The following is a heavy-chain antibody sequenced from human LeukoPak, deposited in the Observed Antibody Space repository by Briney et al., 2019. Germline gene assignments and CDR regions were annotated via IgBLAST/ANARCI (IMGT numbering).Heavy chain of an antibody. J-gene: IGHJ5*02. V-gene: IGHV1-2*04. D-gene: IGHD3-10*01. CDR1: GYTFTGYY. Sequence: GASVKVSCKASGYTFTGYYMHWVRQAPGQGLEWMGWINPNSGGTNYAQKFQGWVTMTRDTSISTAYMELSRLRSDDTAVFSCARTPRIPMVRGASGGIWFAPWGQGTLVTVCS. CDR3: ARTPRIPMVRGASGGIWFAP. CDR2: INPNSGGT.